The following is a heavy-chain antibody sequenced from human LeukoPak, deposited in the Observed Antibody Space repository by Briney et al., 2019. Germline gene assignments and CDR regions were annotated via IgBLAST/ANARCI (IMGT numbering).Heavy chain of an antibody. CDR2: ISYDGSNK. J-gene: IGHJ4*02. Sequence: PGGSLRLSCAASGFTFSSYAMHWVRQAPGKGLEWVAVISYDGSNKYYADSVKGRFTISRDNSKNTLYLQMNSLRAEDTAVYYCAKDPSYYYGSGSDYFDSWGQGTLVTVSS. V-gene: IGHV3-30*07. CDR1: GFTFSSYA. CDR3: AKDPSYYYGSGSDYFDS. D-gene: IGHD3-10*01.